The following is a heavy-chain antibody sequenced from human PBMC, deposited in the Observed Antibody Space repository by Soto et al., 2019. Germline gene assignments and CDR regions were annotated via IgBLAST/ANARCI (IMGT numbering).Heavy chain of an antibody. CDR1: GYRFSTYW. J-gene: IGHJ4*02. D-gene: IGHD6-19*01. CDR2: IQPGDSDT. Sequence: GESLKICCKGSGYRFSTYWIGWVRQKPGRGLEWMGIIQPGDSDTRYSPSFQGQVPISADKSISTAYLQWSSLKASDTAIYYCARSSIAVAGRFDYWRKGTMVTVSS. V-gene: IGHV5-51*01. CDR3: ARSSIAVAGRFDY.